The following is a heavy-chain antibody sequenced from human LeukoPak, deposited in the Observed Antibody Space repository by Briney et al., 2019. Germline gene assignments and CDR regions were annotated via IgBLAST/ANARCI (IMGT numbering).Heavy chain of an antibody. Sequence: GGSLRLSCAASGFTFDDYAMHWVRQAPGKGLEWVSLISWDGGSTYYADSVKGRFTISRDNSKNSLYLQMNSLRTEDTALYYCAKDMRDTYYYDSSGSFDYWGQGTLVTVSS. J-gene: IGHJ4*02. V-gene: IGHV3-43*01. D-gene: IGHD3-22*01. CDR3: AKDMRDTYYYDSSGSFDY. CDR2: ISWDGGST. CDR1: GFTFDDYA.